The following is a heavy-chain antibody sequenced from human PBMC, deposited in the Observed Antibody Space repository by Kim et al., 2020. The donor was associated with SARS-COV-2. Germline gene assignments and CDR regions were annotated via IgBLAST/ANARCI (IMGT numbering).Heavy chain of an antibody. J-gene: IGHJ4*02. CDR3: ARDRLAVAGTPFDY. V-gene: IGHV3-21*01. D-gene: IGHD6-19*01. CDR1: GFTFSSYS. CDR2: ISSSSSYI. Sequence: GGSLRLSCAASGFTFSSYSMNWVRQAPGKGLEWVSSISSSSSYIYYADSVKGRFTISRDNAKNSLYLQMNSLRAEDTAVYYCARDRLAVAGTPFDYWGQGTLVTVSS.